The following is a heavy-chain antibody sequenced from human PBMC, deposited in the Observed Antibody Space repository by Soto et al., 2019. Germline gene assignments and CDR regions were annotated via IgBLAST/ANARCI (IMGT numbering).Heavy chain of an antibody. V-gene: IGHV5-10-1*01. CDR3: ARDSGSHAEWFDP. Sequence: GESLKISCNASGYSFTSYWITWVRQMPGKGLEWMGRIDPSDSFTNDSPSFQGHVTMSADMSISTAYLQWDSLKASDTAIYYCARDSGSHAEWFDPWGQGTLVTVSS. CDR2: IDPSDSFT. D-gene: IGHD1-26*01. CDR1: GYSFTSYW. J-gene: IGHJ5*02.